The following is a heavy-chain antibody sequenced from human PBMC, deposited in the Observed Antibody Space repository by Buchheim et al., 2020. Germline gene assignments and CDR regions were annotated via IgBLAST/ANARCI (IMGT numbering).Heavy chain of an antibody. CDR3: ANLFGRPYQLPVYYYYYYGMDV. D-gene: IGHD2-2*01. Sequence: QVQLVESGGGVVQPGRSLRLSCAASGFTFSSYGMHWVRQAPGKGLEWVAVISYDGSNKYYADSVKGRFTISRDNSKHTLYLQMNSLRAEDTAVYYCANLFGRPYQLPVYYYYYYGMDVWGQGTT. V-gene: IGHV3-30*18. J-gene: IGHJ6*02. CDR2: ISYDGSNK. CDR1: GFTFSSYG.